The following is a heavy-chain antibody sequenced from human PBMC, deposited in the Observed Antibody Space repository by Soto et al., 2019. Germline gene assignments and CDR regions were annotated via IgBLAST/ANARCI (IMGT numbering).Heavy chain of an antibody. Sequence: QVQLVESGGGVVQPGRSLRLSCAASGFTFSRNGMHWVRQAPGKGLEWVAVISYDGSNKYYADSVKGRFTISRDNSKNTLYLQMNSLRAEDTAVYYCAKDDVNYYYGMDVWGQGTTVTVSS. CDR1: GFTFSRNG. CDR3: AKDDVNYYYGMDV. CDR2: ISYDGSNK. J-gene: IGHJ6*02. V-gene: IGHV3-30*18.